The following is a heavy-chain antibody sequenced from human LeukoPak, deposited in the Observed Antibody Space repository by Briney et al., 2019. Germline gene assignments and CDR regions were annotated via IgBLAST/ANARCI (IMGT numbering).Heavy chain of an antibody. CDR1: GGSFGGYY. Sequence: SETLSLTCAVYGGSFGGYYWSWIRQPPGKGLEWIGEINHSGSTNYNPSLKSRVTISVDTSKNQFSLKLSSVTAADTAVYYCARGPPVGVIKVYWFDPWGQGTLVTVSS. CDR3: ARGPPVGVIKVYWFDP. D-gene: IGHD3-16*02. J-gene: IGHJ5*02. CDR2: INHSGST. V-gene: IGHV4-34*01.